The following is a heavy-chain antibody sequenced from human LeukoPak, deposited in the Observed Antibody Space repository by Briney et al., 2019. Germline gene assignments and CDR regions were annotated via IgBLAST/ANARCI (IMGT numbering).Heavy chain of an antibody. CDR1: GGTFSSYA. Sequence: SVKVSCKASGGTFSSYAISWVRQAPGQGLEWMGVIIPIFGTANYAQKFQGRVTMTRNTSISTAYMELSSLRSEDTAVYYCARGPGLLWFGEGDAFDIWGQGTMVTVSS. J-gene: IGHJ3*02. V-gene: IGHV1-69*05. D-gene: IGHD3-10*01. CDR2: IIPIFGTA. CDR3: ARGPGLLWFGEGDAFDI.